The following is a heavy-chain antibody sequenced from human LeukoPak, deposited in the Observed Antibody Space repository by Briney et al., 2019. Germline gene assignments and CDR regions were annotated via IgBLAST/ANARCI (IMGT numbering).Heavy chain of an antibody. CDR3: ARGGDKFDY. V-gene: IGHV1-18*01. J-gene: IGHJ4*02. CDR2: ITTYNGNT. Sequence: ASVKVSCKTSGYTFTSYSISWVRQAPGQGLEWMGWITTYNGNTNYAQGFQGRVTMTTDTSTSTAYMELRSLRSDDTAVYYCARGGDKFDYWGQGTLVTVSS. CDR1: GYTFTSYS. D-gene: IGHD3-16*01.